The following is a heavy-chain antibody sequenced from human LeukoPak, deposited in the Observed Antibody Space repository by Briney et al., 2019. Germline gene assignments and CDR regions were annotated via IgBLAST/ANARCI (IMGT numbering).Heavy chain of an antibody. Sequence: GGSLRLSCAASGFILSNYWMDWVRQAPGKGLVWVSRINSDGSSTTYADSVKGRFTISRDNAKNTLYLQMNRLRAEDTAVYYCARDGVEFYNWFDPWGQGTLVTVSS. CDR2: INSDGSST. V-gene: IGHV3-74*01. J-gene: IGHJ5*02. D-gene: IGHD2-21*01. CDR3: ARDGVEFYNWFDP. CDR1: GFILSNYW.